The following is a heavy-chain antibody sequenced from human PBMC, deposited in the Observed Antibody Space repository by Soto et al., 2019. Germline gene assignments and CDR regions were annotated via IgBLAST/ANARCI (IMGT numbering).Heavy chain of an antibody. J-gene: IGHJ4*02. V-gene: IGHV4-31*11. CDR3: ARTYLRDYFDY. CDR1: GGSISSGGYS. Sequence: PSETLSLTCAVSGGSISSGGYSWSWIRQPPGKGLEWIGYIYYSGSTYYNPSLKSRVTISVDTSKNQFSLKLSSVTAADTAVYYCARTYLRDYFDYWGQGTLVTVSS. D-gene: IGHD3-10*01. CDR2: IYYSGST.